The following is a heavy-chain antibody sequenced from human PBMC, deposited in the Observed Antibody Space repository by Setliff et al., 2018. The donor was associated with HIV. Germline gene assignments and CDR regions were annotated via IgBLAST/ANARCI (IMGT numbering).Heavy chain of an antibody. CDR1: GFTFSSYS. D-gene: IGHD4-4*01. V-gene: IGHV3-21*01. CDR3: VRDLTTIVTRKVFDI. J-gene: IGHJ3*02. CDR2: ISSSSSYI. Sequence: PGGSLRLSCAASGFTFSSYSMNWVRQAPGKGLEWVSSISSSSSYIYYADSVKGRFTISGDNAKNTLYVQMNSLRADDTAIYYCVRDLTTIVTRKVFDIWGQGTMVTVSS.